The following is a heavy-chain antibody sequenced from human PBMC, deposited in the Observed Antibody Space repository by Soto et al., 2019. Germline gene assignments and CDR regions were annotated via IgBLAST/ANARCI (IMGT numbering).Heavy chain of an antibody. J-gene: IGHJ4*02. D-gene: IGHD2-15*01. V-gene: IGHV3-30-3*01. CDR3: ASARAAGRNYFDY. Sequence: QVQLVESGGGVVQPGRSLRLSCAASGFTFRSYAMHWVRQAPGKGLEWVAVISQDGTNKYYADSVQGRFTISRDNSKSTLYLQMNSLRPEDTAVYYCASARAAGRNYFDYWGQGTLVTVSS. CDR1: GFTFRSYA. CDR2: ISQDGTNK.